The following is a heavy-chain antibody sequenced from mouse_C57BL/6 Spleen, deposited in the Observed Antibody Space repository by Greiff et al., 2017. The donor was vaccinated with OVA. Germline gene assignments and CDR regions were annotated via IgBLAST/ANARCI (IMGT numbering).Heavy chain of an antibody. J-gene: IGHJ1*03. V-gene: IGHV1-52*01. Sequence: VQLQQPGAALVRPGSSVKLSCKASGYTFTSYWMHWVKQRPIQGLEWIGNIDPSDSETHYNQKFKDKAPLTVDKSSSTAYMQHSSLTSEDSAVDYCARWVAPRYFEGWGTGTTVTVSS. CDR2: IDPSDSET. CDR1: GYTFTSYW. CDR3: ARWVAPRYFEG. D-gene: IGHD1-1*02.